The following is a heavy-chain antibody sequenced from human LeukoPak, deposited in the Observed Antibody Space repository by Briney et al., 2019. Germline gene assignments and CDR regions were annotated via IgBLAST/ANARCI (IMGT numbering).Heavy chain of an antibody. CDR1: GGSISSSSYY. V-gene: IGHV4-39*07. CDR3: ARVLYYYYYHMDV. Sequence: PSETLSLTCTVSGGSISSSSYYWGWIRQPPGKGLEWIGNIFYSGSTYYSPSLKSRVTISVDTSKNQFSLKLRSVTAADTAVYYCARVLYYYYYHMDVWGKGTTVTVSS. CDR2: IFYSGST. J-gene: IGHJ6*03.